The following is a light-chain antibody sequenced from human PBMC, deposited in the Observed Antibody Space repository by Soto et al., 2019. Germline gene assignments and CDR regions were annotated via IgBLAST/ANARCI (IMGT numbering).Light chain of an antibody. CDR3: SSYSSVTTLWV. Sequence: QSVLTQPASVSGSPGQSITFSCTGTSSDIGVYNYVSWYQQHPGKAPKLIIYEVSNRPSGVSNRFSGSKSGNTASLTVSGLQAEDEADYYCSSYSSVTTLWVFGGGTKVTVL. J-gene: IGLJ3*02. CDR2: EVS. V-gene: IGLV2-14*01. CDR1: SSDIGVYNY.